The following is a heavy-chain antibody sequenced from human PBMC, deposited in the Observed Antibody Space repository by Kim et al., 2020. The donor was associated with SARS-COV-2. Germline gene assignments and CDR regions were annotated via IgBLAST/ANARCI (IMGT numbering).Heavy chain of an antibody. D-gene: IGHD3-16*01. J-gene: IGHJ5*02. CDR2: LSETGEST. Sequence: GGSLRLSCAASGFTFSSYPMSWVRQALGKGLEWVASLSETGESTYYADSVKGRFTISSDNHKNTLSLQMNSLTAEDSAVYYCATRYPFAYVSWGQRTLDT. V-gene: IGHV3-23*01. CDR1: GFTFSSYP. CDR3: ATRYPFAYVS.